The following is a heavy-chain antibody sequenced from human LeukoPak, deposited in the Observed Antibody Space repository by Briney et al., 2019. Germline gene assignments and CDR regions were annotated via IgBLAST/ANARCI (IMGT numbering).Heavy chain of an antibody. V-gene: IGHV1-69*13. Sequence: ASVKVSCKASGYTFTSYGISWVRQAPGQGLEWMGGIIPIFGTANYAQKFQGRVTITADESTSTAYMELSSLRSEDTAVYYCARESRRNFDYWGQGTLVTVSS. CDR3: ARESRRNFDY. CDR2: IIPIFGTA. J-gene: IGHJ4*02. CDR1: GYTFTSYG.